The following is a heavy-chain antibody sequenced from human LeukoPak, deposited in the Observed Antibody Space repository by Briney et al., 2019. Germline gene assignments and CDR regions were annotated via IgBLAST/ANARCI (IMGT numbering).Heavy chain of an antibody. J-gene: IGHJ4*02. D-gene: IGHD3-22*01. Sequence: GGSLRLSCAASGFTFSSYWMSWVRQAPGKGLEWVANIKRDGSEKYYVDSVKGRFTISRDNAKNSLYLQMNSLRAEDTAVYYCARDAYYDSSGYTKNFDYWGQGTLVTVSS. CDR1: GFTFSSYW. CDR2: IKRDGSEK. V-gene: IGHV3-7*01. CDR3: ARDAYYDSSGYTKNFDY.